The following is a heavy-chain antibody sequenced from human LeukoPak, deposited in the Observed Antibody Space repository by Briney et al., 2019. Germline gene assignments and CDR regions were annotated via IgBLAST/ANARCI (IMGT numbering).Heavy chain of an antibody. J-gene: IGHJ4*02. CDR2: ISGSGGST. CDR1: GFTFSSYA. Sequence: GGSLRLSCAASGFTFSSYAMSWVRQAPGKGLEWVSAISGSGGSTYYADSVKGRFTISRDNSKNTLYLQMNSLRAEDTAVYYCAKDTDILTGHTLDYWGQGTLVTVSS. V-gene: IGHV3-23*01. D-gene: IGHD3-9*01. CDR3: AKDTDILTGHTLDY.